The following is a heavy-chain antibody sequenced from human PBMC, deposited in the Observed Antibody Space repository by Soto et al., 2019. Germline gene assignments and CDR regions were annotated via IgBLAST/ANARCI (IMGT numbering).Heavy chain of an antibody. CDR1: GFTFSASA. D-gene: IGHD1-7*01. CDR3: TRLPNWNFRFDP. CDR2: IKSRSNNYAT. V-gene: IGHV3-73*01. J-gene: IGHJ5*02. Sequence: PGGSLRLSCVASGFTFSASAMHWVRQGSGKGLEWVGRIKSRSNNYATAYAASVKGRFSISRGDSKNTAYLQMNSLKIEDTAVYFCTRLPNWNFRFDPWGQGTLVTVSS.